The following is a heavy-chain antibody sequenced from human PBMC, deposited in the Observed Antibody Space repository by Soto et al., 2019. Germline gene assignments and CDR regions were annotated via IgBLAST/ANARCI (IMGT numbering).Heavy chain of an antibody. CDR2: INPSGGST. CDR1: GYTFTSYY. CDR3: ARVPYDFWSGPRPKYDAFDI. J-gene: IGHJ3*02. D-gene: IGHD3-3*01. V-gene: IGHV1-46*03. Sequence: ASVKVSCKASGYTFTSYYMHWVRQAPGQGLEWMGIINPSGGSTSYAQKFQGRVTMTRDTSTSTVYMELSSLRSEDTAVYYCARVPYDFWSGPRPKYDAFDIWGQGTMVTVSS.